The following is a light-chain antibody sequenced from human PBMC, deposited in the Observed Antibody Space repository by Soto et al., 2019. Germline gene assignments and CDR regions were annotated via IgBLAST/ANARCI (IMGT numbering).Light chain of an antibody. J-gene: IGLJ3*02. Sequence: QSALTQPASVSGSPGQSITISCTGTSSDVGAYNYVSWYQHHPGKAPKLIIYYVSNRPSGASTRFSGSKSGNTDSLTISGLQAEDEADYYCNSYTSTNTPVFGGGTKLTV. CDR3: NSYTSTNTPV. CDR1: SSDVGAYNY. CDR2: YVS. V-gene: IGLV2-14*03.